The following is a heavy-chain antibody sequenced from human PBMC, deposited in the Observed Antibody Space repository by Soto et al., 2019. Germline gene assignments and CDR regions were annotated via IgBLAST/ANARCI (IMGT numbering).Heavy chain of an antibody. CDR3: ARSSPGIAAAGTGYFQH. CDR1: GFTFSSYW. J-gene: IGHJ1*01. V-gene: IGHV3-7*05. Sequence: GGSLRLSCAASGFTFSSYWMSWVRQAPGKGLEWVANIKQDGSEKYYVDSVKGRFTISRDNAKNSLYLQMNSLRAEDTAVYYCARSSPGIAAAGTGYFQHWGQGTLVTVSS. D-gene: IGHD6-13*01. CDR2: IKQDGSEK.